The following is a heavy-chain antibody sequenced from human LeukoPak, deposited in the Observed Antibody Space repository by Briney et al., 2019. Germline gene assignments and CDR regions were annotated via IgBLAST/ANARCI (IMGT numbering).Heavy chain of an antibody. V-gene: IGHV3-23*01. CDR2: ISGSGGST. D-gene: IGHD6-13*01. Sequence: GGSLRLSCAASGFTFSSYAVNWVRQAPGKGLEWVSAISGSGGSTHYADSVKGRFTISRDNSKNTLYLQMSSLRAEDTAVYYCAKVSNRIAAAGTYFDYWGQGTLVTVSS. CDR1: GFTFSSYA. CDR3: AKVSNRIAAAGTYFDY. J-gene: IGHJ4*02.